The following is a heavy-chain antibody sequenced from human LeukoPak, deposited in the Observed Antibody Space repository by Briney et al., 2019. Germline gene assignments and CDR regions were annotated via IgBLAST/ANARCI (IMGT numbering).Heavy chain of an antibody. CDR1: VGSLSSSSYY. D-gene: IGHD3-16*01. CDR3: ARHERSDRGNPDREFGDWFDP. V-gene: IGHV4-39*01. CDR2: IYYSGST. Sequence: SETLSLTCTVSVGSLSSSSYYWGWIRQPPGKGLEWIGSIYYSGSTYYNPSLKSRVTISVDTSKNQFSLKLSSVTAADTAVYYCARHERSDRGNPDREFGDWFDPWGQGTLVTVSS. J-gene: IGHJ5*02.